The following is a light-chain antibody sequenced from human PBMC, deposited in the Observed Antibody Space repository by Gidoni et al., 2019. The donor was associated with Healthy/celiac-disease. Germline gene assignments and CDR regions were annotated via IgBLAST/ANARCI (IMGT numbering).Light chain of an antibody. J-gene: IGKJ1*01. V-gene: IGKV1-39*01. Sequence: IQMTQSPSSLSASVGDRVTITCRASQSISSYLNWHQQKPGKAPKLLIYAASSLQSGVPSRFSGSGSGTDFTLTISSLQPEDFATYYCQQSYSTPWTFGQGTKVEIK. CDR3: QQSYSTPWT. CDR2: AAS. CDR1: QSISSY.